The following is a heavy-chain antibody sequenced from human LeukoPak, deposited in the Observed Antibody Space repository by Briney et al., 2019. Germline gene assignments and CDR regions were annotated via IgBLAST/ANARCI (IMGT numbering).Heavy chain of an antibody. V-gene: IGHV3-23*01. CDR2: ISGSGGST. D-gene: IGHD3-22*01. CDR3: ARDDDSSGEFDI. J-gene: IGHJ3*02. Sequence: GGSLRLSCAASGFTFSSYAMSWVRQAPGKGLEWVSAISGSGGSTYYADSVKGRFTISRDNAKNSLYLQMNSLRAEDTAVYYCARDDDSSGEFDIWGQGTMVAVSS. CDR1: GFTFSSYA.